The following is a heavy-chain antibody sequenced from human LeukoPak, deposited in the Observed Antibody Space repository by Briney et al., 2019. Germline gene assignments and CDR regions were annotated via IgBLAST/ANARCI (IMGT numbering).Heavy chain of an antibody. Sequence: PSETLSLTCTVSGASITSSPYYWGWIRQPPEKGLEWIGTISYSGDTYYNPSLKSRVTISVDTSKNQFSLELSSVTAADTAVYYCARVGDYALKDWGQGTLVTVSS. CDR3: ARVGDYALKD. V-gene: IGHV4-39*07. CDR2: ISYSGDT. J-gene: IGHJ4*02. D-gene: IGHD3-16*01. CDR1: GASITSSPYY.